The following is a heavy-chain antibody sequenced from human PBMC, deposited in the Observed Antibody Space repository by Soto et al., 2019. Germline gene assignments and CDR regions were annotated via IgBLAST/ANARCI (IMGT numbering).Heavy chain of an antibody. V-gene: IGHV4-34*01. CDR1: GGSFSTYY. CDR2: INHSGST. CDR3: AREDIVIVPAARQYYCYMDV. D-gene: IGHD2-2*01. J-gene: IGHJ6*03. Sequence: SETLSLTCAVYGGSFSTYYWSWIRQPPGKGLEWIGEINHSGSTNYNPSLKSRVTISVDTSKNQFSLKLSSVTAADTAVYYCAREDIVIVPAARQYYCYMDVWGKGTTVTVSS.